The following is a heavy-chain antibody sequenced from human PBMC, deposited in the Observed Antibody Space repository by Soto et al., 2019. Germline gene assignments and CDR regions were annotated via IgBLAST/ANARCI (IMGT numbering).Heavy chain of an antibody. CDR3: ARLGSCWSWAFDI. V-gene: IGHV3-23*01. Sequence: EVQLLESGGGLVQPGGSLRLSCAASGFTFRSYAMSWVRQAPGKGLEWVSTISDTGGGTYYADSVKGRFTISRDNSKNTLYLQMNSLRAEDTAVYYCARLGSCWSWAFDIWGQGTMVTVSS. D-gene: IGHD6-13*01. CDR1: GFTFRSYA. CDR2: ISDTGGGT. J-gene: IGHJ3*02.